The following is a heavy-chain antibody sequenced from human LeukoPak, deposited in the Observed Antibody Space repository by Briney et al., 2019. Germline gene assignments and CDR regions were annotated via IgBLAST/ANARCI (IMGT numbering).Heavy chain of an antibody. Sequence: ASVKVSCKASGYTFTSYGISWVRQAPGQGLEWMGWISAYNGNTNYAQKLQGRVTMTTDTSTSTAYMELRSLRSDDTAVYYCARGYCSSTSCYKGRYYFDYWGQGTLVTVSS. J-gene: IGHJ4*02. V-gene: IGHV1-18*01. CDR3: ARGYCSSTSCYKGRYYFDY. CDR1: GYTFTSYG. D-gene: IGHD2-2*02. CDR2: ISAYNGNT.